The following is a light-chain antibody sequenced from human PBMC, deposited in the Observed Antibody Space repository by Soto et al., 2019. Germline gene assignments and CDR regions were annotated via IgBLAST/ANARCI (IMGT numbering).Light chain of an antibody. V-gene: IGLV2-23*02. Sequence: HSALTQPASVSGSPGQSITVSCTGSSDDIGNFNLVSWYQQFPGKAPKLIVYEVNKRPLGVSDRFSGSKSGNTASLTISGLQAEDEADYHCCSYAGSRWMFGGGTKLTVL. CDR3: CSYAGSRWM. CDR1: SDDIGNFNL. J-gene: IGLJ3*02. CDR2: EVN.